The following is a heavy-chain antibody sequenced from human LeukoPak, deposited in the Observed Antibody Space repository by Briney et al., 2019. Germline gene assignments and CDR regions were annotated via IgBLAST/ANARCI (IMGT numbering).Heavy chain of an antibody. J-gene: IGHJ5*02. D-gene: IGHD2-2*01. Sequence: SETLSLTCTVSGGSISSYYWSWIRQPPGKGLEWIGYIYYSGSTNYNPSLKSRVTISVDTSKNQFSLKLSSVTAADTAVYYCASSYCSSTSCYLVWFDPWGQGTLVTVPS. CDR2: IYYSGST. CDR1: GGSISSYY. CDR3: ASSYCSSTSCYLVWFDP. V-gene: IGHV4-59*12.